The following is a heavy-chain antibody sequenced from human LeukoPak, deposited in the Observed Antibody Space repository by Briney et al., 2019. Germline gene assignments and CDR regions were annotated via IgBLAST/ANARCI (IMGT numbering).Heavy chain of an antibody. CDR1: GGSISSYY. CDR3: ARDLSYGSGRGCYYYYMDV. CDR2: IYYSGST. J-gene: IGHJ6*03. Sequence: PSGTLSLTCTVSGGSISSYYWSWIRQPPGKGREWIGYIYYSGSTNYNPSLKSRVTISVDTSKNQFSLKLSSVTAADTAVYYCARDLSYGSGRGCYYYYMDVWGKGTTVTVSS. V-gene: IGHV4-59*01. D-gene: IGHD3-10*01.